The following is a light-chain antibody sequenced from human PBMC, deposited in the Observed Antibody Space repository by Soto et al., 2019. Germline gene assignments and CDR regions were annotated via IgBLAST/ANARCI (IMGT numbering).Light chain of an antibody. CDR3: QQYYYTPYS. V-gene: IGKV4-1*01. CDR1: QSLLYSSNNKNY. CDR2: WAS. Sequence: DIVMTKSPDSLPVSLGERATINCKSSQSLLYSSNNKNYLAWYQQKPGQPPKLLIFWASTRESGVPDRFSGSGSGTDFTLTISRLQAEDLAVYYCQQYYYTPYSFGQGTKLEIK. J-gene: IGKJ2*03.